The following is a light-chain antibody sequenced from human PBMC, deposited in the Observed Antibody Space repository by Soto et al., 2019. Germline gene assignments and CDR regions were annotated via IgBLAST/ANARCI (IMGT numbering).Light chain of an antibody. CDR2: EVN. Sequence: QFVLTQPASVSGSPGQSITISCTGTSSDIGYYDYVSWYQHHSGKAPKLIIYEVNNRPSGVSNRFSGSKSVNTASLTISGLQAEDEADYYCSSHSSSSAYYVFGTGTKVTVL. CDR1: SSDIGYYDY. CDR3: SSHSSSSAYYV. V-gene: IGLV2-14*01. J-gene: IGLJ1*01.